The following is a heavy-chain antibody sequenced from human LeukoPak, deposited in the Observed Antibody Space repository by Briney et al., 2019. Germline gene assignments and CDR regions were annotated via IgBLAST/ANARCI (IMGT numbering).Heavy chain of an antibody. J-gene: IGHJ4*02. Sequence: SETLSLTCTVSGGSISSYYWSWIRQPPGKGLEWIGYIYYSGSTNYNPSLKSRVTISVDRSKNQFSLKLSSVTAADTAVYYCARNILYSSGWYGDYWGQGTLVTVSS. CDR2: IYYSGST. CDR1: GGSISSYY. CDR3: ARNILYSSGWYGDY. D-gene: IGHD6-19*01. V-gene: IGHV4-59*12.